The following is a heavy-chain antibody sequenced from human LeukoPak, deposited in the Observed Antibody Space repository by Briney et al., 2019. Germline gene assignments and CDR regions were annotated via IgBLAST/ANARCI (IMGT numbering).Heavy chain of an antibody. CDR1: GGSFSGYY. CDR2: IYYSGST. J-gene: IGHJ5*02. CDR3: ARPGNWFDP. Sequence: SETLSLTCAVYGGSFSGYYWSWIRQPPGKGLEWIGSIYYSGSTYYNPSLKSRVTISVDTSKNQFSLKLSSVTAADTAVYYCARPGNWFDPWGQGTLVTVSS. V-gene: IGHV4-34*01.